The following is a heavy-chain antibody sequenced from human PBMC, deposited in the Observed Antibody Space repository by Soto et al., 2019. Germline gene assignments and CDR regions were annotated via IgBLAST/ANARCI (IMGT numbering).Heavy chain of an antibody. CDR1: GFTFSSYG. CDR3: AKHAFDI. Sequence: LRLSCAASGFTFSSYGMHWVRQAPGKGLEWVAVISYDGSNKYYADSVKGRFTISRDNSKNTLYLQMNSLRAEDTAVYYCAKHAFDIWGQGTMVTVSS. V-gene: IGHV3-30*18. CDR2: ISYDGSNK. J-gene: IGHJ3*02.